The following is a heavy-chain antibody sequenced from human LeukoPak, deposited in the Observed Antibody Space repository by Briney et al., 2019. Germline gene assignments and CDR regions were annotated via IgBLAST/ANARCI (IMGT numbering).Heavy chain of an antibody. V-gene: IGHV1-18*01. D-gene: IGHD3-10*01. J-gene: IGHJ4*02. Sequence: ASVKVSCKASNYTFTSYGISWVRQSPGQGLEWMAWINAYNGDTNYAQKLQGRVTLTTDTSTSTAYMELRSLRSDDTAVYYCARDGSGVWFDYWGQGTLVTVSS. CDR2: INAYNGDT. CDR3: ARDGSGVWFDY. CDR1: NYTFTSYG.